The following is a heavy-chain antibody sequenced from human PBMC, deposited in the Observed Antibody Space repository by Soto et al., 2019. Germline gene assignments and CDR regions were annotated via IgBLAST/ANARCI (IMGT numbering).Heavy chain of an antibody. D-gene: IGHD6-19*01. V-gene: IGHV4-59*01. Sequence: QVQLQESGPGLVKPSETLSLTCTVSGGSISSYYWTWIRQPPGQGLEWIGYIYYSGSTNDNPSLKTRFTISVGTSKNQVSLKLSSVTAADTAVYYCARSPLDFSGWYGTWGQGTLVTVSS. CDR1: GGSISSYY. J-gene: IGHJ4*02. CDR3: ARSPLDFSGWYGT. CDR2: IYYSGST.